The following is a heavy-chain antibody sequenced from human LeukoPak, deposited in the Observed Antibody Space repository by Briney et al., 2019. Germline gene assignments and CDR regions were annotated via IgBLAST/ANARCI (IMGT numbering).Heavy chain of an antibody. Sequence: GSLRLSCAASGFTFSSYGMHWVRQAPGKGLEWVAVISYDGSNKYYADSVKGRFTISRDNSKNTLYLQMNSLRAEDTALYYCAKAMDYGGNWNYFDYWGQGTLVTVSS. CDR3: AKAMDYGGNWNYFDY. J-gene: IGHJ4*02. D-gene: IGHD4-23*01. CDR1: GFTFSSYG. CDR2: ISYDGSNK. V-gene: IGHV3-30*18.